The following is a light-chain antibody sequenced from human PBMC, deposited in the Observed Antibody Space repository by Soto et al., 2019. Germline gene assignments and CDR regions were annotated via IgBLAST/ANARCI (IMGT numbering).Light chain of an antibody. CDR3: QKYNSDLWT. J-gene: IGKJ1*01. CDR1: QGISNY. Sequence: DIQMTQSPSSLSASVGDRVTITCRASQGISNYFAWYQQKPGKVPKLLIYAESTLQSGVPSPFSGSGSGTDFTLTISSLQAEDVATYYDQKYNSDLWTCGQGPKVEIK. V-gene: IGKV1-27*01. CDR2: AES.